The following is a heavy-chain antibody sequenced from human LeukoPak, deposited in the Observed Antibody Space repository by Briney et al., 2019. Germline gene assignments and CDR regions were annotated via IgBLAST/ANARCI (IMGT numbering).Heavy chain of an antibody. J-gene: IGHJ4*02. D-gene: IGHD6-19*01. CDR3: ARDSAVAEADY. V-gene: IGHV3-30*03. Sequence: GGSLRLSCAASGFTFSSYGMHWVRQAPGKGLEWVAVISYDGSNKYYADSVKGRFTISRDNSKNTLYLQMNSLRAEDTAVYYCARDSAVAEADYWGQGTLVTVSS. CDR1: GFTFSSYG. CDR2: ISYDGSNK.